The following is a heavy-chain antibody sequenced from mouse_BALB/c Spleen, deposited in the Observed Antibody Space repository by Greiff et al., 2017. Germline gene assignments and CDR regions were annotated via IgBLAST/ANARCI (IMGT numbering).Heavy chain of an antibody. J-gene: IGHJ4*01. CDR2: ISSGSSTI. D-gene: IGHD3-2*01. Sequence: EVHLVESGGGLVQPGGSRKLSCAASGFTFSSFGMHWVRQAPEKGLEWVAYISSGSSTIYYADTVKGRFTISRDNPKNTLFLQMTSLRSEDTAMYYCARSRQLGLRGAMDYWGQGTSVTVSS. CDR3: ARSRQLGLRGAMDY. CDR1: GFTFSSFG. V-gene: IGHV5-17*02.